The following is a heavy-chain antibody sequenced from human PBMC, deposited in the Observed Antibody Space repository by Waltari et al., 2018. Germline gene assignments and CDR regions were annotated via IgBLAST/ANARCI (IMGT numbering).Heavy chain of an antibody. V-gene: IGHV1-24*01. Sequence: QVQLVQSGAAVQKPGASVKVSCKDYGDTLTELSMHWVRQAPGKGLEWMGGFDPEDGETIYAQKFQGRVTMTEDTSTDTAYMELSSLRSEDTAVYYCATAKGSGWPYYFDYWGQGTLVTVSS. J-gene: IGHJ4*02. CDR1: GDTLTELS. CDR3: ATAKGSGWPYYFDY. CDR2: FDPEDGET. D-gene: IGHD6-19*01.